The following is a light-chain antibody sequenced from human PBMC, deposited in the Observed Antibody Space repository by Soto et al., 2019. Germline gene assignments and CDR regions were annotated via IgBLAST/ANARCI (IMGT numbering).Light chain of an antibody. CDR2: EVN. CDR3: SSSAGSNNLGV. J-gene: IGLJ2*01. V-gene: IGLV2-8*01. Sequence: QSALTQPPSASGSPGQSVTISCTGTSSDVDDYNYVSWYQQHPGKAPKLIIYEVNVRPSGVPDRFSGSKSDNTASLTVSGLQAEDEADYYCSSSAGSNNLGVFGGGTKLTVL. CDR1: SSDVDDYNY.